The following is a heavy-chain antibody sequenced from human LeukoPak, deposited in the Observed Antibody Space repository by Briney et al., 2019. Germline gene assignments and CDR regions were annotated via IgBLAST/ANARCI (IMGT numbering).Heavy chain of an antibody. D-gene: IGHD2/OR15-2a*01. CDR3: ARRTIGYYFDY. CDR1: GGSISSYY. Sequence: SETLSLTCSVSGGSISSYYWSWIRQPPGKGLEWIGYIYYSGSTSYNPSLKSRVSISLDTAKNQSSLKLSSVSAADTAVYYCARRTIGYYFDYWGQGTLVTVSS. CDR2: IYYSGST. J-gene: IGHJ4*02. V-gene: IGHV4-59*08.